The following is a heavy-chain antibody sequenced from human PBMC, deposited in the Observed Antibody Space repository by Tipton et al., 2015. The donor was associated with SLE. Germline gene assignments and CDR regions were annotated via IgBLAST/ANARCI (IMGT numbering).Heavy chain of an antibody. V-gene: IGHV4-38-2*02. Sequence: TLSLTCAVPGYSISRDYYWGWIRQPPGMGLEWIWTLYHRGRTYYNQSLKTRVTISLDTSKRQISLKLRFVTAADTAVYYCARDPGPNARDYMGVWGKGITVAVSS. D-gene: IGHD4/OR15-4a*01. CDR1: GYSISRDYY. J-gene: IGHJ6*03. CDR2: LYHRGRT. CDR3: ARDPGPNARDYMGV.